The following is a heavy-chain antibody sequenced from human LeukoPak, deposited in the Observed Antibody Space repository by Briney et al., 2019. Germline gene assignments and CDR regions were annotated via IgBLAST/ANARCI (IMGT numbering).Heavy chain of an antibody. CDR2: ISYDGSNK. Sequence: VRQAPGXGLEWVAVISYDGSNKYYADSVKGRFTISRDNSKNTLYLQMNSLRAEDTAVYYCASPYYDSRGLFDYWGQGTLVTVSS. CDR3: ASPYYDSRGLFDY. J-gene: IGHJ4*02. V-gene: IGHV3-30-3*01. D-gene: IGHD3-22*01.